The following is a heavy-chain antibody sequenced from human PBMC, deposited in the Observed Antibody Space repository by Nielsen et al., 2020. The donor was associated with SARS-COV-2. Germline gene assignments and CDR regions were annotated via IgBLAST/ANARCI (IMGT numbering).Heavy chain of an antibody. CDR1: VGAISHYF. D-gene: IGHD2-8*02. J-gene: IGHJ4*02. CDR2: SYHSGST. Sequence: SETLSLTCTVSVGAISHYFWSWIRQPPGKGLEWIGTSYHSGSTYYSPSLESRVTMSVDTSKNQFSLRLSSVTAADTAVYYCATRYCTGSTCNIGSFDYWGQGALVTVSS. V-gene: IGHV4-59*04. CDR3: ATRYCTGSTCNIGSFDY.